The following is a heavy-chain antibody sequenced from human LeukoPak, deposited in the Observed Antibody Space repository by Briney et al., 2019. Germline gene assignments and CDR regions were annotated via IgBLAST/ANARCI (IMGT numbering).Heavy chain of an antibody. CDR1: GFTFSSYG. D-gene: IGHD1-26*01. J-gene: IGHJ3*02. V-gene: IGHV3-30*02. CDR3: ARATLGAEDAFDI. CDR2: IRYDGSNK. Sequence: PGGPLRLSCAASGFTFSSYGMHWVRQAPGKGLEGVAFIRYDGSNKYYADSVKGRFTISRDNSKNTLYLQMNSLRAEDTAVYYCARATLGAEDAFDIWGQGTMVTVSS.